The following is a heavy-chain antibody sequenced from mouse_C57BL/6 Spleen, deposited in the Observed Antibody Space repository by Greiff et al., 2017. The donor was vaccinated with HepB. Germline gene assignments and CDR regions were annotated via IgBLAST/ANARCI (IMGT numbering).Heavy chain of an antibody. J-gene: IGHJ2*01. Sequence: EVKLLESGPGMVKPSQSLSLTCTVSGYSITSGYDWHWIRHFPGNKLECMGYISYSGSTNYNPSLKSRISITHDTSKNPFFLKLNSVTTEDTATYYCARESNDFDYWGQGTTVTVSS. CDR1: GYSITSGYD. CDR3: ARESNDFDY. D-gene: IGHD2-5*01. V-gene: IGHV3-1*01. CDR2: ISYSGST.